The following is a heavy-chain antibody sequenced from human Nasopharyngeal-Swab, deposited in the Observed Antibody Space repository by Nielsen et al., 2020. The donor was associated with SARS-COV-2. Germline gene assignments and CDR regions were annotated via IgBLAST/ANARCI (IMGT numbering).Heavy chain of an antibody. CDR2: SRDKAHSYTT. Sequence: GESLKISCVASGFTFSDHYLDWVRQAPGKGLEWVGRSRDKAHSYTTEYAASVKGRFTISRGDSENSLYLQMNSLRDEDTAVYYCVRARRFYGDYNTEAVSWGQGTLVTVSS. J-gene: IGHJ5*02. V-gene: IGHV3-72*01. D-gene: IGHD4-17*01. CDR3: VRARRFYGDYNTEAVS. CDR1: GFTFSDHY.